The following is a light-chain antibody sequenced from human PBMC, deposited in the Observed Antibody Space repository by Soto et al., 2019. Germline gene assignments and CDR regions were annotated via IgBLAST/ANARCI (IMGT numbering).Light chain of an antibody. CDR1: SSNIGNNA. CDR3: AAWDDSLHGPL. CDR2: YDD. J-gene: IGLJ1*01. V-gene: IGLV1-36*01. Sequence: QSVLTQPPSVSEAPRQRVTISCSGSSSNIGNNAVNWYQQLPGKAPKLLIYYDDLLPSGVSDRFSGSKSGTSASLAISGLQSEDEADYYCAAWDDSLHGPLFGTGTKVTVL.